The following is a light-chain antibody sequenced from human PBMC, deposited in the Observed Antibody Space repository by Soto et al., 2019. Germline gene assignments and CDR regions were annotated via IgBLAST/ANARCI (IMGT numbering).Light chain of an antibody. CDR2: DVS. CDR1: SSDVGGYNY. Sequence: QSALTQPASVSGSPGQSITISCTGTSSDVGGYNYVSWYQQHPGKAPKLMIYDVSNRPSGVSNRFSGSKSGNTASLTISGLQADDEAAYYCSSYTICTLLFGGGTKVTVL. V-gene: IGLV2-14*01. J-gene: IGLJ2*01. CDR3: SSYTICTLL.